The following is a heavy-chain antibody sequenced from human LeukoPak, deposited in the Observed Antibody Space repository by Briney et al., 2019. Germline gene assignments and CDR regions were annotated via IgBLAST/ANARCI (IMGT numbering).Heavy chain of an antibody. Sequence: SETLSLTCTVSGGSTSSYYWSWIRKPPGKGLEWIGYIYYSGSTNYNPSLKSRVTISVDTSKNQFSLKLSSVTAADTAVYYCARGDVVVPLDYWGQGTLVTVSS. J-gene: IGHJ4*02. D-gene: IGHD2-2*01. CDR3: ARGDVVVPLDY. CDR1: GGSTSSYY. CDR2: IYYSGST. V-gene: IGHV4-59*01.